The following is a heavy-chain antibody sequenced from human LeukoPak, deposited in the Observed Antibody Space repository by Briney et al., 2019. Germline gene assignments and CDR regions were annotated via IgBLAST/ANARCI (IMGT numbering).Heavy chain of an antibody. CDR1: GFTFSNYW. CDR2: IEPDGSRK. CDR3: YSTGWHEYYYTGMDV. D-gene: IGHD6-19*01. J-gene: IGHJ6*02. Sequence: GGSLTLSCAASGFTFSNYWMTWVRQAPGKGLVWVANIEPDGSRKYYVDSVQGRFTISRDNTKNSLFLQMNSLRAEDTAVYYCYSTGWHEYYYTGMDVWGQGTTVIVSS. V-gene: IGHV3-7*01.